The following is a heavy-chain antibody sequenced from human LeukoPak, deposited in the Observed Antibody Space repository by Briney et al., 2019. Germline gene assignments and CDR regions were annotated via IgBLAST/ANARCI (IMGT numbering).Heavy chain of an antibody. V-gene: IGHV3-7*01. Sequence: GGSLRLSCAASGFRFNIYWMSWVRQAPGTGLQWVANIKQDGSEKYYVDYVKGRFTISRDNAQNSLYLQMNGLRADDTAVYYGLRDRPQYRNTHLFDPWGHRIPDTASS. CDR3: LRDRPQYRNTHLFDP. D-gene: IGHD6-6*01. CDR2: IKQDGSEK. J-gene: IGHJ5*02. CDR1: GFRFNIYW.